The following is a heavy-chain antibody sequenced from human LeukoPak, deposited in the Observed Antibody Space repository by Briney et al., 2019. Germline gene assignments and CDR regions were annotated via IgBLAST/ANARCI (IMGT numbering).Heavy chain of an antibody. D-gene: IGHD6-13*01. CDR1: GFTFSSYG. Sequence: PGRSLRLSCAASGFTFSSYGMHWVRQAPGKGLEWVAVIWYDGSNKYYADSVKGRFTISRDNAKNSLYLQMNSLRAEDTALYYCAKSAAGRGYYYYYGMDVWGQGTTVTVSS. V-gene: IGHV3-33*03. CDR2: IWYDGSNK. CDR3: AKSAAGRGYYYYYGMDV. J-gene: IGHJ6*02.